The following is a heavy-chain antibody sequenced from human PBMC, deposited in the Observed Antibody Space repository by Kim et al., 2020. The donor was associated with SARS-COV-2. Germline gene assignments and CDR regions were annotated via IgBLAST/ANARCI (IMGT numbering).Heavy chain of an antibody. CDR1: GYTFTSYA. D-gene: IGHD6-19*01. CDR2: INAGNGNT. Sequence: ASVKVSCKASGYTFTSYAMHWVRQAPGQRLEWMGWINAGNGNTKYSQKFQGRVTITRDTSASTAYMELSSLRSEDTAVYYCARDSSGWWAFDYWGQGTLVTVSS. J-gene: IGHJ4*02. CDR3: ARDSSGWWAFDY. V-gene: IGHV1-3*01.